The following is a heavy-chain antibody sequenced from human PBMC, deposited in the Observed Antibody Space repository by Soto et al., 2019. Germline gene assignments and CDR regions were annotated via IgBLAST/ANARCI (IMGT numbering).Heavy chain of an antibody. CDR3: ARQNPDVVVVAAISDWFDP. CDR1: GGSISSSSYY. CDR2: IYYSGST. J-gene: IGHJ5*02. D-gene: IGHD2-15*01. Sequence: SETLSLTCTVSGGSISSSSYYWGWIRQPPGKGLEWIGSIYYSGSTYYNQSLKSRVTISVDTSKNQFSLKLSSVTAADTAVYYCARQNPDVVVVAAISDWFDPWGQGTLVTVSS. V-gene: IGHV4-39*01.